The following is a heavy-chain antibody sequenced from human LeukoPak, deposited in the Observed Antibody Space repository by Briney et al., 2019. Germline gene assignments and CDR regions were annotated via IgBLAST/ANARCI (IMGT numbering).Heavy chain of an antibody. V-gene: IGHV3-74*01. CDR2: GSSDGSTT. CDR3: ARDADGPGSLIDY. CDR1: GFTFSTYW. D-gene: IGHD1-14*01. J-gene: IGHJ4*02. Sequence: GGSLRLSCAASGFTFSTYWMQWVRQAPGKGLEWVSRGSSDGSTTTYADSVKGRSTISRDNGKNTLYLQMNSLRAEDTAVYYCARDADGPGSLIDYWGQGTLVTVSS.